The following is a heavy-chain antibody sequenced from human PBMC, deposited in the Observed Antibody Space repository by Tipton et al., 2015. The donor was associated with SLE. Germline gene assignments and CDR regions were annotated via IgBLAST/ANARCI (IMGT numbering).Heavy chain of an antibody. D-gene: IGHD3-3*01. CDR1: GGSISSSSHY. CDR2: IYHSGST. V-gene: IGHV4-39*02. J-gene: IGHJ5*02. CDR3: ARVLLYFDFWSGYETPGSWFDP. Sequence: TLSLTCTVSGGSISSSSHYWGRIRQPPGKGLEWIGSIYHSGSTYYNPSLKSRVTISVDTSKNHFSLKLSSVTAADTAVYYCARVLLYFDFWSGYETPGSWFDPWGQGTLVTVSS.